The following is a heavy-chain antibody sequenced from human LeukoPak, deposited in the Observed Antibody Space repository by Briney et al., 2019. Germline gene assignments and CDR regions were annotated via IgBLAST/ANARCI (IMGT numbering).Heavy chain of an antibody. CDR3: ASQFTESNGWYFDY. V-gene: IGHV3-66*04. D-gene: IGHD6-19*01. Sequence: PGGSLRLSCAASGFTVNRNYMSWVRQAPGKGLEWVSVIYSGGTTDYADSVKGRFIISRDSPKNTLYLQMNSLRAEDTAVYYCASQFTESNGWYFDYWGQGTQVTVSS. J-gene: IGHJ4*02. CDR1: GFTVNRNY. CDR2: IYSGGTT.